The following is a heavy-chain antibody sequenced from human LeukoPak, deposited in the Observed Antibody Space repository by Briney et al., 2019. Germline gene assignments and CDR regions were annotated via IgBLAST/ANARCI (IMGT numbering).Heavy chain of an antibody. Sequence: ASVKVSCKASGYTFTGYYMHWVRQVPGQGLEWMGWINPNSGGTNYAQKFQGRVTMTRDTSISTAYMELSRLRSDDTAVYYCARDRYCSGGSCYDYWGQGTLVTVSS. CDR1: GYTFTGYY. D-gene: IGHD2-15*01. J-gene: IGHJ4*02. V-gene: IGHV1-2*02. CDR3: ARDRYCSGGSCYDY. CDR2: INPNSGGT.